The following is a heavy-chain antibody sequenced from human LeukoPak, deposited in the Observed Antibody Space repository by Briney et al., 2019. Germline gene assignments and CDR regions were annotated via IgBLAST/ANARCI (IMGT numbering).Heavy chain of an antibody. CDR3: ARIRRSGYSSSWSYFDY. CDR2: INPNSGGT. V-gene: IGHV1-2*02. CDR1: GYTFTGYY. J-gene: IGHJ4*02. D-gene: IGHD6-13*01. Sequence: GASVKVSCKASGYTFTGYYMHWVRQAPGQGLEWMGWINPNSGGTNYAQKFQGRVTMTRDTSISTAYMELSRLRSDDTAVYYCARIRRSGYSSSWSYFDYWGQGTLVTVSS.